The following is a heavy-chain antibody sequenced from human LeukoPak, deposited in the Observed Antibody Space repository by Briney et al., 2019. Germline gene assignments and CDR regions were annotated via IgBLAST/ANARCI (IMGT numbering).Heavy chain of an antibody. J-gene: IGHJ6*02. CDR3: ARASTGTYYYYGMDV. D-gene: IGHD4-17*01. CDR2: ISYDGSNK. Sequence: GGSLRLSCAASGFTFSSYAMQWVRQAPGKGLEWVAVISYDGSNKYYADSVKGRFTISRDNSKNTLYLQMNSLRAEDTAVYYCARASTGTYYYYGMDVWGQGTTVTVSS. CDR1: GFTFSSYA. V-gene: IGHV3-30-3*01.